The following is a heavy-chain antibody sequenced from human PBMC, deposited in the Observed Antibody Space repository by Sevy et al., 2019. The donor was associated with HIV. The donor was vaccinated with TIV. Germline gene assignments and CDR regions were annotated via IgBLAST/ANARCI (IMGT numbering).Heavy chain of an antibody. D-gene: IGHD3-16*01. Sequence: GGSLRLSCAASQFTFSNYQMNWVRQAPGKGLEWVSYISSSGDTIYYADSLKGRFTISRDNAKNSLYLQMSSLRAEDTAGYCCGGGEFGGNFDYWGQGTLVTVSS. CDR2: ISSSGDTI. CDR1: QFTFSNYQ. V-gene: IGHV3-48*03. J-gene: IGHJ4*02. CDR3: GGGEFGGNFDY.